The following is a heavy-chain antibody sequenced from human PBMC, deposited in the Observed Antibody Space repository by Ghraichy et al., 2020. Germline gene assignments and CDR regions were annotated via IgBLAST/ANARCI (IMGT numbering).Heavy chain of an antibody. V-gene: IGHV3-11*06. D-gene: IGHD1-26*01. CDR1: GFTFSDYY. CDR3: ARYSGSYHFDY. Sequence: GESLNISCAASGFTFSDYYMSWIRQAPGKGLEWVSYISSSSSYTNYADSVKGRFTISRDNAKNSLYLQMNSLRAEDTAVYYCARYSGSYHFDYWGQGTLVTVSS. CDR2: ISSSSSYT. J-gene: IGHJ4*02.